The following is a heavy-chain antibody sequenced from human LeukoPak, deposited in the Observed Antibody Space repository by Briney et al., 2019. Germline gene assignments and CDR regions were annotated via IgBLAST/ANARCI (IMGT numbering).Heavy chain of an antibody. Sequence: ASVKVSCKASGYTFTSYYMHWVRQAPGQGLEWMGIINPSGGSTSYAQKFQGRVTMNRDTSTSTVYMELCSLRSEDTAVYYCAKTPRYCSSTSCYTRHYYYYMDVWGKGTTVTVSS. V-gene: IGHV1-46*01. D-gene: IGHD2-2*02. CDR3: AKTPRYCSSTSCYTRHYYYYMDV. CDR2: INPSGGST. J-gene: IGHJ6*03. CDR1: GYTFTSYY.